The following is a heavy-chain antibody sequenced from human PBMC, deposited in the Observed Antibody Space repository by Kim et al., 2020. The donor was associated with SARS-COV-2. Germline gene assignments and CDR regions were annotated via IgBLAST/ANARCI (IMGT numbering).Heavy chain of an antibody. J-gene: IGHJ5*02. Sequence: ASVKVSCKASGYTFTSYDINWLRHATGQGLEWMVWMIPNSGNTVFAQMFQGRVTMTRNTSISTAYMELCSLRSEYTAVYYCARGRWSMIVVVIVPHHRYWFDPWGQGTLVTVSS. CDR3: ARGRWSMIVVVIVPHHRYWFDP. CDR2: MIPNSGNT. V-gene: IGHV1-8*01. D-gene: IGHD3-22*01. CDR1: GYTFTSYD.